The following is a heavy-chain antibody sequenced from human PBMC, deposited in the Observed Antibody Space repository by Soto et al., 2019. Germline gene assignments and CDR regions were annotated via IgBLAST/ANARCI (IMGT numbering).Heavy chain of an antibody. D-gene: IGHD2-15*01. CDR1: GYTFTSYG. CDR3: ARYCSGGSCDSNTAFDT. V-gene: IGHV1-18*01. Sequence: ASVKVSCKASGYTFTSYGITWVRQAPGQGLEYMGWISAYNGNTNYAQKLQGRVTMTADTSTNTAYMELRSLRSDDTAVYYCARYCSGGSCDSNTAFDTWGQGTMVTVSS. CDR2: ISAYNGNT. J-gene: IGHJ3*02.